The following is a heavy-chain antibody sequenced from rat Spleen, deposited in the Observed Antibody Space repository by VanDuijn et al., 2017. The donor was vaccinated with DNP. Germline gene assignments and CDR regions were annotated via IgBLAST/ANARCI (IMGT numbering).Heavy chain of an antibody. V-gene: IGHV2-41*01. D-gene: IGHD1-2*01. CDR3: ARAQTPYSSYTPFDY. CDR2: IWNTGGT. J-gene: IGHJ2*01. Sequence: QVQLKESGPGLVQPSQTLSLACTVSGFSLTSYNVHWVRQPPGKDLEWMGVIWNTGGTQYNSALKSRLSISKDTSKTQVFLKMNSLQTEDTATYYCARAQTPYSSYTPFDYWGQGVMVTVSS. CDR1: GFSLTSYN.